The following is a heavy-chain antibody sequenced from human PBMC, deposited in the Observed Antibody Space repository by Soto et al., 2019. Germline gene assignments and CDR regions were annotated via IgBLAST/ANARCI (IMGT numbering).Heavy chain of an antibody. D-gene: IGHD5-12*01. J-gene: IGHJ6*03. CDR1: GFNFSNYG. Sequence: GGSLRLSCAASGFNFSNYGMNWVRQAPGKGLEWVAVTSYDGTKKYYADSVKGRFTISRDNSKNTLYLRMNSLRAEDTAVYYCAKDPEMREAGWLSYYHMDVWGKGTTVTVSS. CDR3: AKDPEMREAGWLSYYHMDV. CDR2: TSYDGTKK. V-gene: IGHV3-30*18.